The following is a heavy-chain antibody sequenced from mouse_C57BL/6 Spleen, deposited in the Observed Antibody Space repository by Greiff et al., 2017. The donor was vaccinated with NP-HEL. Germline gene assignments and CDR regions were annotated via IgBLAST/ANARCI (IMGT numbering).Heavy chain of an antibody. V-gene: IGHV5-17*01. CDR1: GFTFSDYG. CDR2: ISSGSSTI. Sequence: EVKLVESGGGLVKPGGSLKLSCAASGFTFSDYGMHWVRQAPEKGLEWVAYISSGSSTIYYADTVKGRFTISRDNAKNTLFLQMTSLRSEDTAMYYCAREDSNYVFYYFDYWGQGTTLTVSS. CDR3: AREDSNYVFYYFDY. J-gene: IGHJ2*01. D-gene: IGHD2-5*01.